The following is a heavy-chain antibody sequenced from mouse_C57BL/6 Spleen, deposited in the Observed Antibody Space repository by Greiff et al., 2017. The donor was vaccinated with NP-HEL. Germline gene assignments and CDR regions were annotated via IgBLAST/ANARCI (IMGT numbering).Heavy chain of an antibody. Sequence: QVQLKQSGAELVKPGASVKVSCKASGYTFTSYWMHWVKQRPGQGLEWIGRIHPSDSDTNYNQQFKGNATLTVDKSSSTAYLQLSSLTSEDSAVYYCAIGLLGYFDYWGKGTTLTVSS. J-gene: IGHJ2*01. CDR2: IHPSDSDT. V-gene: IGHV1-74*01. CDR3: AIGLLGYFDY. CDR1: GYTFTSYW. D-gene: IGHD1-1*02.